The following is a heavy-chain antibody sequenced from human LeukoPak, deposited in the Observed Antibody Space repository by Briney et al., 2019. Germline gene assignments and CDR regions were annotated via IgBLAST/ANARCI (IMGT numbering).Heavy chain of an antibody. V-gene: IGHV4-59*11. CDR1: GGSISSHY. D-gene: IGHD4-17*01. CDR2: IYYSGST. J-gene: IGHJ5*02. CDR3: AGHDYGDDWFDP. Sequence: SETLSLTCTVSGGSISSHYWSWIRQPPGKGLEWIGYIYYSGSTNYNPSLKSRVTISVDTSKNQFSLKLSSVTAADTAVYYCAGHDYGDDWFDPWGQGTLVTVSS.